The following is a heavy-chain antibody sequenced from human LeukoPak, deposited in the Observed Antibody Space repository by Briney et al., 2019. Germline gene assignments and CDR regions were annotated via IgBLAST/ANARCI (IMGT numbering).Heavy chain of an antibody. D-gene: IGHD6-13*01. CDR1: GFTFSSYN. Sequence: GGSLRLSCAASGFTFSSYNMNWVRQAPGKGLEWVSSITSDSRYMYYADSVRGRFTISRDNAKNSLYLQMNSLRAEDTAVYYCARRYSSSWYTYYYYMDVWGKGTTVTISS. CDR3: ARRYSSSWYTYYYYMDV. J-gene: IGHJ6*03. V-gene: IGHV3-21*01. CDR2: ITSDSRYM.